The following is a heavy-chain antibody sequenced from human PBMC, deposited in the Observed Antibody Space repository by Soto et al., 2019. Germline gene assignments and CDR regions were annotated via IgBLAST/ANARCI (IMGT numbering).Heavy chain of an antibody. CDR3: ARAVITVVRGVIITKAFDI. V-gene: IGHV3-21*01. CDR1: GFTFSSYV. Sequence: GGSLRLSCSASGFTFSSYVMNWVRQAPGKGLEWVSSISSSSSYIYYADSVKGRFTISRDNAKEVLYVQMNSLGAEDTAVYYCARAVITVVRGVIITKAFDIWGQGTVVTVSS. D-gene: IGHD3-10*01. J-gene: IGHJ3*02. CDR2: ISSSSSYI.